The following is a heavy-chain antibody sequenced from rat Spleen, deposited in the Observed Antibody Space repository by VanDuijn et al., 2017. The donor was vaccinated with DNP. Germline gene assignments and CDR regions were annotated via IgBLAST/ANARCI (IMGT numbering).Heavy chain of an antibody. CDR3: ATWDLDY. Sequence: EVQLVESGGGLVQPGRSLKLSCAASGFTFSNYDMVWVRQTPTKGLEWVAFISTGGDNTYYRDSVKGRFTISRDNAKNTQYLQMDSLRSEDTATYYCATWDLDYWGQGVMVTVSS. CDR2: ISTGGDNT. V-gene: IGHV5S13*01. D-gene: IGHD4-6*01. J-gene: IGHJ2*01. CDR1: GFTFSNYD.